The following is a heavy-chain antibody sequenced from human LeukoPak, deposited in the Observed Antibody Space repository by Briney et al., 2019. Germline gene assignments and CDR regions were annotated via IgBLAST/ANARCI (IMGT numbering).Heavy chain of an antibody. D-gene: IGHD3-3*01. CDR1: GGSFSGYY. J-gene: IGHJ4*02. CDR3: ARTSDFWSGYHDY. Sequence: SETLSLTCAVYGGSFSGYYWSWIRQPPGKGLEWIGEINHSGSTNYNPSLKSRVTISVDTSKNQFSLKLGSVTAADTAVYYCARTSDFWSGYHDYWGQGTLVTVSS. V-gene: IGHV4-34*01. CDR2: INHSGST.